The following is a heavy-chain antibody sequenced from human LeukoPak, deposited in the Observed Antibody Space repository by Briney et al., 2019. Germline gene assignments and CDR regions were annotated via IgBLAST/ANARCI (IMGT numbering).Heavy chain of an antibody. V-gene: IGHV3-23*01. D-gene: IGHD2-21*01. Sequence: PGGSLRLSCAASGFTFTTYAMSWVRQAPGKGLEWVSAISGSGGSTYYPDSVKGRFTISRDNSKNTLYLQMNSLRAEDTAVYYCAKERGGLLFPGRYFDYWGQGTLVTVSS. CDR1: GFTFTTYA. CDR3: AKERGGLLFPGRYFDY. CDR2: ISGSGGST. J-gene: IGHJ4*02.